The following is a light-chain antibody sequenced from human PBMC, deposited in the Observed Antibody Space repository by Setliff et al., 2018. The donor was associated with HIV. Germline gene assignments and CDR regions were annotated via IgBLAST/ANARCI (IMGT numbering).Light chain of an antibody. CDR1: SSNIGRNT. CDR3: AAWDDSLNGLYV. Sequence: VLTQPPSASGTPGQRVTISCSGSSSNIGRNTVNWYQQLPGTAPKLLIYSNNQRPSGVPDRFSGSKSGTSASLAISGLQSEDEADYYCAAWDDSLNGLYVFGTGTKVTVL. V-gene: IGLV1-44*01. J-gene: IGLJ1*01. CDR2: SNN.